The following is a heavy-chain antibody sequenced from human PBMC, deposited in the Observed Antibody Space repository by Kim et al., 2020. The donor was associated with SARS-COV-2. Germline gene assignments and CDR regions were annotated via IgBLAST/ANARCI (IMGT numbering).Heavy chain of an antibody. Sequence: GGSLRLSCAASGFTFSSYSMNWVRQAPGKGLEWVSSISSSSSYIYYADSVKGRFTISRDNAKNSLYLQMNSLRAEDTAVYYCAREGIGKRLVTTGYYGMDVWGQGTTVTVSS. D-gene: IGHD4-17*01. J-gene: IGHJ6*02. CDR2: ISSSSSYI. V-gene: IGHV3-21*01. CDR1: GFTFSSYS. CDR3: AREGIGKRLVTTGYYGMDV.